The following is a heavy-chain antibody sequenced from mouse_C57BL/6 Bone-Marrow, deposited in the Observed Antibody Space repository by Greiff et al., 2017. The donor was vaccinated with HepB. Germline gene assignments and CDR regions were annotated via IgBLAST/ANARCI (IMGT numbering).Heavy chain of an antibody. CDR1: GFSLTSYG. CDR3: AKGLCYGSSRYAMDY. Sequence: QVQLKESGPGLVQPSQSLSITCTVSGFSLTSYGVHWVRQSPGKGLEWLGVIWRGGSTDYNAAFMSRLSITKDNSKSQVFFKMNSLQADDTAIYYCAKGLCYGSSRYAMDYWGQGTSVTVSS. J-gene: IGHJ4*01. CDR2: IWRGGST. D-gene: IGHD1-1*01. V-gene: IGHV2-5*01.